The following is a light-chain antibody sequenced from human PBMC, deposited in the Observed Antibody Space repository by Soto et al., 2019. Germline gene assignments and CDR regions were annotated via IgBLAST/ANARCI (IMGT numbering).Light chain of an antibody. CDR1: QTISYY. V-gene: IGKV1-39*01. CDR3: QQSYTTPIT. CDR2: GAS. Sequence: DIQMTQSPSSLSASVGDRVTITCRASQTISYYLNWYQHKPGKAPKLLIFGASSLQSGVPSRFSGRGSETDFTLTISSLQPEDFATYYCQQSYTTPITLGQGTRLEIK. J-gene: IGKJ5*01.